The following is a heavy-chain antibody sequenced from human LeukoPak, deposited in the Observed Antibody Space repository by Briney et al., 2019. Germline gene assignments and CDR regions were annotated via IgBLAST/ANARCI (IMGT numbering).Heavy chain of an antibody. J-gene: IGHJ6*03. V-gene: IGHV1-2*02. CDR2: INPNSGGT. CDR1: GYTFTGCY. CDR3: ARDALHPLSGYMDV. Sequence: ASVKVSCKASGYTFTGCYMHWVRQAPGQGLEWMGWINPNSGGTHYAQKFQGRVTMTRDTSISTAYMELSRLRSDDTAVYYCARDALHPLSGYMDVWGKGTTVTVSS. D-gene: IGHD1-1*01.